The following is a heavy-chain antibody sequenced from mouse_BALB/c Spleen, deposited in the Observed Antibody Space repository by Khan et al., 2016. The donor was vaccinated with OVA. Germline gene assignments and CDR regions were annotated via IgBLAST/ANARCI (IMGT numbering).Heavy chain of an antibody. CDR2: INPTSGYT. J-gene: IGHJ2*01. Sequence: QVQLKQSGAELAKPGASVKMSCKASGYTFTTYWMHWVKQRPGQGLEWIGYINPTSGYTDYNEKFEDRATLSADKSSSTAYMQLSSLTSEDSAVYYSTRDRIDYWGQGTPLTVSA. CDR3: TRDRIDY. CDR1: GYTFTTYW. V-gene: IGHV1-7*01.